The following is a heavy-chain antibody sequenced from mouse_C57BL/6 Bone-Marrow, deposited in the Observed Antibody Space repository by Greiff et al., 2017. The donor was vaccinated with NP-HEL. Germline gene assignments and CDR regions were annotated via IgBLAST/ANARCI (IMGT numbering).Heavy chain of an antibody. CDR3: ARRAYYGNYSFAY. D-gene: IGHD2-10*01. Sequence: EVQLVESGGGLVKPGGSLKLSCAASGFTFSDYGMHWVRQAPEKGLEWVAYISSGSSTIYYADTVKSRFTISRDNAKNTLFLQMTSLRSEDTAMYYCARRAYYGNYSFAYWGQGTLVTVSA. CDR2: ISSGSSTI. V-gene: IGHV5-17*01. CDR1: GFTFSDYG. J-gene: IGHJ3*01.